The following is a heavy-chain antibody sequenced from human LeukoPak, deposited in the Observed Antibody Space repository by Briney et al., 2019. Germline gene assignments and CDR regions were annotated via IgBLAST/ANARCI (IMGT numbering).Heavy chain of an antibody. CDR2: IYYNGGT. CDR1: GDSISSGDYY. CDR3: ARVGGSYPPRYLDY. D-gene: IGHD3-16*01. J-gene: IGHJ4*02. Sequence: PSETLSLTCTVSGDSISSGDYYWSWIRQPPGKGLEWIGYIYYNGGTHYNPSLKSRVTTSVDTSKNQFSLKLSSVTAADTAVYYCARVGGSYPPRYLDYWGQGTLVTVSS. V-gene: IGHV4-30-4*01.